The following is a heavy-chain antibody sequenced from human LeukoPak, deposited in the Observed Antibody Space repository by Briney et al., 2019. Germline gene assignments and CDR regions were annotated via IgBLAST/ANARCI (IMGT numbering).Heavy chain of an antibody. CDR1: GFTFGSYW. J-gene: IGHJ4*02. V-gene: IGHV3-7*03. CDR2: INLDGKKT. Sequence: GGSLRLSCAASGFTFGSYWMTWVRQSPGKGLESVAMINLDGKKTYYVDSVKGRFTISRDNAKNSLFLRMNGLRVDDTAIYYCTRDPGWGRLDYWGQGALVTVSS. CDR3: TRDPGWGRLDY. D-gene: IGHD7-27*01.